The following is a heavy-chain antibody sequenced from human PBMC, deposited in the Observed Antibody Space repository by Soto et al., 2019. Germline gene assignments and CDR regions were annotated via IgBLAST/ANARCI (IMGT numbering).Heavy chain of an antibody. J-gene: IGHJ5*01. V-gene: IGHV3-23*01. CDR3: ATIRLSATGINWFDS. Sequence: EVQLLDSGGGSVQPGGSLRLSCAASGFTFSNYVMAWVRQAPGKGLELVSGISASGGSTYYPDSVKGRCGMSRDNPKNPMFLHLNSLRAEDTAIYYCATIRLSATGINWFDSWGQGTLVTVSS. CDR1: GFTFSNYV. CDR2: ISASGGST. D-gene: IGHD1-26*01.